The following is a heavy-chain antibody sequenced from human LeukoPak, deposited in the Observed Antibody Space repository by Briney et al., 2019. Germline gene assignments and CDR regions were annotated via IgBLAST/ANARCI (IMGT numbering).Heavy chain of an antibody. CDR1: GGSISSYY. J-gene: IGHJ4*02. CDR2: IYYSGST. CDR3: ARAKGDYDWVDY. Sequence: SETLSLTCTVSGGSISSYYWRWIRQPPGKGLEWIGYIYYSGSTNYNPSLKSRVTISVDTSKNQFSLKLSSVTAADTAVYYCARAKGDYDWVDYWGQRTLVTVSS. V-gene: IGHV4-59*01. D-gene: IGHD4-17*01.